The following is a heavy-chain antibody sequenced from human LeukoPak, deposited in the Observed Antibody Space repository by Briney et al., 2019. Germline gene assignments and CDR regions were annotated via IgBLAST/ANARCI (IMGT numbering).Heavy chain of an antibody. J-gene: IGHJ4*02. D-gene: IGHD6-19*01. Sequence: ASVKVSCKASGYNFNNYGMSWVRQAPGQGLEWMGWISAYNGNTNYAQKLQGRVTMTTDTSTSTAYMELRSLRSDDTAVYYCARSVAGTSYFDYWGQGTLVTVSS. CDR1: GYNFNNYG. V-gene: IGHV1-18*01. CDR3: ARSVAGTSYFDY. CDR2: ISAYNGNT.